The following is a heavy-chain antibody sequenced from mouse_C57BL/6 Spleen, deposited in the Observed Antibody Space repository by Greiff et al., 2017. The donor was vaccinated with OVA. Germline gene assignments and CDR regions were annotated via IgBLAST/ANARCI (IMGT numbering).Heavy chain of an antibody. CDR3: AKGGDYDGAWFAY. V-gene: IGHV2-4*01. CDR1: GFSLTSYG. J-gene: IGHJ3*01. D-gene: IGHD2-4*01. CDR2: IWSGGST. Sequence: VQLQQSGPGLVQPSQSLSITCTVSGFSLTSYGVHWVRQPPGKGLEWLGVIWSGGSTDYNAAFISRLSISKDNSKSQVFFKMNSLQADDTAIYYCAKGGDYDGAWFAYWGQGTLVTVSA.